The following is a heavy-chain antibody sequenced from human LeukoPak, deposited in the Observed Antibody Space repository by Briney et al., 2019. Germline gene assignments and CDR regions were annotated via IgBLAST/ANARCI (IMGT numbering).Heavy chain of an antibody. CDR1: GFTFSSYW. J-gene: IGHJ4*02. Sequence: GGSLRLSCAASGFTFSSYWIHWVRQAPGKGLVWVSRIDTDGSNTNYADSVKGRFTISRGNAQNTVYLQMNSLRSEDTAVYYCARRAGAYSHPYDYWGQGTLVTVSS. V-gene: IGHV3-74*01. D-gene: IGHD4/OR15-4a*01. CDR2: IDTDGSNT. CDR3: ARRAGAYSHPYDY.